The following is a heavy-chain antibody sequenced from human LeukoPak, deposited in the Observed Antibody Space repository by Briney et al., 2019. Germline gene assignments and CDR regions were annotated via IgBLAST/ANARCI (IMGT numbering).Heavy chain of an antibody. CDR2: IYYSGST. V-gene: IGHV4-59*02. J-gene: IGHJ3*02. CDR1: GGSVISYY. D-gene: IGHD6-19*01. CDR3: ARGSYSSGGGAFDI. Sequence: PSETLSLTCTVSGGSVISYYWSWIRQPPGKGLEWIGYIYYSGSTNYNPSLKSRVTISVDTSKNQLSLKLSSVTAADTAVYYCARGSYSSGGGAFDIWGQGTMVTVSS.